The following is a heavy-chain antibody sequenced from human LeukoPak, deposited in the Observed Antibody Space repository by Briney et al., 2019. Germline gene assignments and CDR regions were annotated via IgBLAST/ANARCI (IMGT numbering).Heavy chain of an antibody. Sequence: SETLSLTCTVSGGSISSGSYYWSWIRQPAGKGLEWIGRIYTSGSTNYNPSLKSRVTISVDTSKNQFSLKLSSVTAADTAVYYCAREYYGRFDPWGQGTLVTVSS. CDR2: IYTSGST. CDR3: AREYYGRFDP. D-gene: IGHD3-10*01. J-gene: IGHJ5*02. CDR1: GGSISSGSYY. V-gene: IGHV4-61*02.